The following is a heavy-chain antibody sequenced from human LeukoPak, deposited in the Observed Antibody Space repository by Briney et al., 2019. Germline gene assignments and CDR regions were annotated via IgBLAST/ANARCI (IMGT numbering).Heavy chain of an antibody. V-gene: IGHV3-21*01. J-gene: IGHJ4*02. D-gene: IGHD6-13*01. CDR2: ISSSSSYI. CDR1: GFTFDDYA. Sequence: GGSLRLSCAASGFTFDDYAMHWVRQAPGKGLEWVSSISSSSSYIYYADSVKGRFTISRDNAKNSLYLQMNSLRAEDTAVYYCASSSSWRKAFDYWGQGTLVTVSS. CDR3: ASSSSWRKAFDY.